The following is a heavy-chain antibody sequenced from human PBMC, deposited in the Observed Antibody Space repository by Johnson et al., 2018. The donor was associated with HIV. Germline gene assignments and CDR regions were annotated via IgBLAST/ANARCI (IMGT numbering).Heavy chain of an antibody. CDR2: ITWSGGGT. CDR3: AKDRWVGVGDAFDI. D-gene: IGHD2-15*01. CDR1: GFTFSSYA. J-gene: IGHJ3*02. Sequence: VQLVESGGGLVQPGGSLRLSCAASGFTFSSYAMSWVRQVPGKGLEWVSGITWSGGGTPYADSVKGRFTVSSDNAKNSLYLQMNSRRAEDTAVYYCAKDRWVGVGDAFDIWGQGTMVTVSS. V-gene: IGHV3-20*04.